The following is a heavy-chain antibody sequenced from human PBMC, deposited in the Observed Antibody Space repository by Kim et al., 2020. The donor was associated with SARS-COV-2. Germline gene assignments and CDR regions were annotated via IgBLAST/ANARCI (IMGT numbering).Heavy chain of an antibody. J-gene: IGHJ4*02. D-gene: IGHD3-3*01. CDR2: INPSGGST. Sequence: ASVKVSCKASGYTFTSYYMHWVRQAPGQGLEWMGIINPSGGSTSYAQKFQGRVTMTRDMSTSTVYMELSSLRSEDTAVYYCARDNRFLETFDYWGQGTLVTVSS. CDR3: ARDNRFLETFDY. CDR1: GYTFTSYY. V-gene: IGHV1-46*01.